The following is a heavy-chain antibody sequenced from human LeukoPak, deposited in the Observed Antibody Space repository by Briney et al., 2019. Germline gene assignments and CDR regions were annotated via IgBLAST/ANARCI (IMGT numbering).Heavy chain of an antibody. V-gene: IGHV3-15*01. J-gene: IGHJ4*02. CDR2: IKSKTDGGTA. Sequence: KAGGSLRLSCAASGFTFSNAWMSWVRQAPGKGLEWVGRIKSKTDGGTADYATPVKGRFTISRDGSKNTLYLQMNSLKTEDTAVYYCTTEEGYDILTGFLMGTWGQGTLVTVSS. CDR3: TTEEGYDILTGFLMGT. D-gene: IGHD3-9*01. CDR1: GFTFSNAW.